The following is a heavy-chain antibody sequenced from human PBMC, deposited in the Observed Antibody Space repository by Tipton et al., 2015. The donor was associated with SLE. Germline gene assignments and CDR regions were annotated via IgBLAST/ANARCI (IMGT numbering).Heavy chain of an antibody. V-gene: IGHV4-39*01. J-gene: IGHJ4*02. CDR3: ARRPLGCSLGVCSEGGVFDY. CDR2: IYYSGST. Sequence: TLSLTCTVSGGSISSFTYYWAWIRQPPGKGLEWIGTIYYSGSTYYNPSLKNRVTISVDTSKDQFSLKLSSVTAADTAVYYCARRPLGCSLGVCSEGGVFDYWGQGTLVTVSS. CDR1: GGSISSFTYY. D-gene: IGHD2-21*01.